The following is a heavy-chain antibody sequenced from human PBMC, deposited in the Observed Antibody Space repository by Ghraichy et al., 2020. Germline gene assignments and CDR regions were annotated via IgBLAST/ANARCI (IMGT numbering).Heavy chain of an antibody. Sequence: LSLTCSASGFTFSSYAMHWVRQAPGKGLEYVSAISSNGGSTFYADSVKGRFTISRDNSKNTLYLQMSNLSAEDTAIYYCVKAVLDPIDYWGQGTLVTVSS. D-gene: IGHD2-8*02. J-gene: IGHJ4*02. CDR3: VKAVLDPIDY. CDR2: ISSNGGST. CDR1: GFTFSSYA. V-gene: IGHV3-64D*06.